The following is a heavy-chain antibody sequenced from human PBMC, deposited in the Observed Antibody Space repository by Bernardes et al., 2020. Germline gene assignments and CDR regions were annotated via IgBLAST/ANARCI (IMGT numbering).Heavy chain of an antibody. D-gene: IGHD2-15*01. V-gene: IGHV4-34*01. CDR2: INHSGST. Sequence: TLSLTCAVYGGSFSGYYWSWIRQPPGKGLEWIGEINHSGSTNYNPSLKSRVTISVDTSKNQFSLKLSSVTAADTAVYYCARGGVVVVAATIYYYYGMDVWGKGTTVTVSS. CDR3: ARGGVVVVAATIYYYYGMDV. CDR1: GGSFSGYY. J-gene: IGHJ6*04.